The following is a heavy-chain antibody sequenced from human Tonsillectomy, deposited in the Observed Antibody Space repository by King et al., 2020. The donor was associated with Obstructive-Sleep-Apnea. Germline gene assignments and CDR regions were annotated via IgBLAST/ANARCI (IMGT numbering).Heavy chain of an antibody. CDR2: INHSGST. CDR1: GGSFSGYY. V-gene: IGHV4-34*01. CDR3: ARGCSVVVAATGYYYGMDV. D-gene: IGHD2-15*01. Sequence: VQLQQWGAGLLKPSETLSLTCAVYGGSFSGYYWSWIRQPPGKGLEWIGEINHSGSTNYNPSLKSRVTISVDTSKNQFSLNLSSVTAADTAVYYCARGCSVVVAATGYYYGMDVWGQGTTVTVSS. J-gene: IGHJ6*02.